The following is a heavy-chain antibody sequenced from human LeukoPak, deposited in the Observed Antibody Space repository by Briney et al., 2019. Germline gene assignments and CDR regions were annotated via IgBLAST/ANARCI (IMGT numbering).Heavy chain of an antibody. CDR3: AREPGQYYDILTGYYPPPNYLDC. V-gene: IGHV3-30*04. CDR1: GSTFSSYA. D-gene: IGHD3-9*01. CDR2: IPNDVSNK. J-gene: IGHJ4*02. Sequence: GRSLSPSCPASGSTFSSYATRWVRQAPGNGLGWVAVIPNDVSNKYYTDSVKGRFTISRDNSTNTLYLQMDSLRAEDTALYYCAREPGQYYDILTGYYPPPNYLDCWGQGTLVTVSS.